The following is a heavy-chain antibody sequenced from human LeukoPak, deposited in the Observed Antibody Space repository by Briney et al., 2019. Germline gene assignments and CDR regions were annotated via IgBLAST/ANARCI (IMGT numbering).Heavy chain of an antibody. Sequence: SETLSLTCAVYGGSFSGYYWSWIRQPPGKGREWIGEINHSGSTNYNPSLTSRGTISVDTSKNQFSLKLSSVTAADTAVYYCARVNWNYVLDYYYMDVWGKGTTVTVSS. CDR1: GGSFSGYY. V-gene: IGHV4-34*01. CDR2: INHSGST. J-gene: IGHJ6*03. D-gene: IGHD1-7*01. CDR3: ARVNWNYVLDYYYMDV.